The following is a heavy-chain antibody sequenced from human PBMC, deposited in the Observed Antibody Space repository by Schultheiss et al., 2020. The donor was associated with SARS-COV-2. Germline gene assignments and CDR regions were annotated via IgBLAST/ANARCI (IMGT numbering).Heavy chain of an antibody. CDR1: GGSISSYY. CDR2: IYYSGST. CDR3: ASDVGSGWLDAFFDY. J-gene: IGHJ4*02. Sequence: SETLSLTCTVSGGSISSYYWSWIRQPPGKGLEWIGYIYYSGSTNYNPSLKSRVTISVDTSKNQFSLKLSSVTAADTAVYYCASDVGSGWLDAFFDYWGQGTLVTVSS. V-gene: IGHV4-59*08. D-gene: IGHD6-19*01.